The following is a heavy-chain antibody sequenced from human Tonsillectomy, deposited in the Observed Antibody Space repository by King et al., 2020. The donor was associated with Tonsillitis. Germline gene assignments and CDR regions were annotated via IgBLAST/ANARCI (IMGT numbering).Heavy chain of an antibody. V-gene: IGHV3-43*02. D-gene: IGHD1-1*01. CDR3: AKDPNEYLHYYYIDV. J-gene: IGHJ6*03. Sequence: VQLVQSGGGVVQPGGSLRLSCAASGFTFDDYAMHWVRQAPGKGLEWVSLISGDGGSTYYADSVKGRFTISRDNSNNPLYLQMNSLRTEDTALYYCAKDPNEYLHYYYIDVWGKGTTVIVSS. CDR1: GFTFDDYA. CDR2: ISGDGGST.